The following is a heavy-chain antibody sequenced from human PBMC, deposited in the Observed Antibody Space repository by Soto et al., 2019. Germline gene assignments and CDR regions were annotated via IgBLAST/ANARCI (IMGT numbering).Heavy chain of an antibody. J-gene: IGHJ4*02. CDR3: ARVSRTVGLDY. CDR2: VSHSGST. D-gene: IGHD4-17*01. CDR1: GGSISSGFW. V-gene: IGHV4-4*02. Sequence: QVHLQASDPGLVKPSETLSLTCVVSGGSISSGFWWTWVRQSPGKGLEWLGEVSHSGSTKDNPSLKSRVTLSVDKSSNRFSLYMTSVTAADTRVYYCARVSRTVGLDYWGQGTLVTVSS.